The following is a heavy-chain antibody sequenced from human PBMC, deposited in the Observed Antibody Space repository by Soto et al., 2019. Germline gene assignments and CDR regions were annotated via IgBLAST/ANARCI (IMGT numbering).Heavy chain of an antibody. D-gene: IGHD1-7*01. CDR3: ASNEKYNWNYGAFDI. CDR2: INAGNGNT. Sequence: ASVKVSCKASGYTFTSYAMHWVRQAPGQRLEWMGWINAGNGNTKNSQKFQGRVTITRDTSASTAYMELSSLRSEDTAVYYCASNEKYNWNYGAFDIWGQGTMVTVSS. J-gene: IGHJ3*02. V-gene: IGHV1-3*01. CDR1: GYTFTSYA.